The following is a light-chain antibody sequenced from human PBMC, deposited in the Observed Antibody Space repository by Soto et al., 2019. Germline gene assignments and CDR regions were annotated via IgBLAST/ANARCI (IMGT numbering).Light chain of an antibody. Sequence: DIQMTQSPTSLSASVGDRVTITCRASQYIRNFVAWYQQKPGKAPKLLIYAASTLQSGVPSRFSGSASGTDFTLPINSLQPEDVATYSCQEYSSVPVFGPGTKVEIK. CDR1: QYIRNF. CDR3: QEYSSVPV. CDR2: AAS. J-gene: IGKJ3*01. V-gene: IGKV1-27*01.